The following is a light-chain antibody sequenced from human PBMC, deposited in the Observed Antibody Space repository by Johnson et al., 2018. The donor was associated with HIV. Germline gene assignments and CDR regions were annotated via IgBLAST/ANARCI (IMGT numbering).Light chain of an antibody. Sequence: HSALTQPPSVSAAPGQKVTISCSGSSSNIGNNYVSWYQQLPGTAPKLLIYDNNKRPSGIRDRFSGSKSGTSATLGITGLQTGDEADYYCGTWDSSLSAYVIGTGTKVTVL. J-gene: IGLJ1*01. CDR2: DNN. V-gene: IGLV1-51*01. CDR3: GTWDSSLSAYV. CDR1: SSNIGNNY.